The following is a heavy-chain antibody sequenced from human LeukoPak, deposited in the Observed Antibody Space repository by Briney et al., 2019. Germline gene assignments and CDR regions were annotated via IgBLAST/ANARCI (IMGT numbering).Heavy chain of an antibody. V-gene: IGHV3-11*01. J-gene: IGHJ5*02. D-gene: IGHD2-2*01. Sequence: PGRSLRLSCAASGFTFSDYYMSWIRQAPGKGLEWVSYISSSGSTIYYADSVKGRFTISRDNAKNSLYLQMNSLRAEDTAVYYCARDGAIVVVPAARGPPRWFDPWGQGTLVTVSS. CDR2: ISSSGSTI. CDR3: ARDGAIVVVPAARGPPRWFDP. CDR1: GFTFSDYY.